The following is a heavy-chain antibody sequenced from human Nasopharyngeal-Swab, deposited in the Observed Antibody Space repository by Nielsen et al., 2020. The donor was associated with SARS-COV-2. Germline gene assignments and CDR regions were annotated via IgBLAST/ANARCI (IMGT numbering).Heavy chain of an antibody. D-gene: IGHD6-19*01. J-gene: IGHJ4*02. Sequence: SETLSLTCTVSGGSISSGGYYWSWIRQHPGKGLEWIGYIYYSGSTYYNPSLKSRVTISVDTSKNQFSLKLGSVTAADTAVYYCARAKGEWLSTGAYYFDYWGQGTLVTVSS. CDR1: GGSISSGGYY. CDR3: ARAKGEWLSTGAYYFDY. CDR2: IYYSGST. V-gene: IGHV4-31*03.